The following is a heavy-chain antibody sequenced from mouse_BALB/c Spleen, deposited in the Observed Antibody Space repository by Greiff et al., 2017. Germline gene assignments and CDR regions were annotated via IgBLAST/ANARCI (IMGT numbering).Heavy chain of an antibody. CDR3: TREGELGGDYFDY. V-gene: IGHV1-54*01. CDR2: INPGSGGT. D-gene: IGHD4-1*01. J-gene: IGHJ2*01. Sequence: QVQLQQSGAELVRPGTSVKVSCKASGYAFTNYLLEWVKQRPGQGLEWIGVINPGSGGTNYNEKFKSKATLTVDKSSSTAYMQLSSLTSEDSAVYYCTREGELGGDYFDYWGQGTTLTVSS. CDR1: GYAFTNYL.